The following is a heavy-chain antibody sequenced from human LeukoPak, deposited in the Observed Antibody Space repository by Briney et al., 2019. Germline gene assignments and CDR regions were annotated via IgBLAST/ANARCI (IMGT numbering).Heavy chain of an antibody. CDR1: GFSISNYN. CDR3: ARDRAYYYGSGDVGY. J-gene: IGHJ4*02. V-gene: IGHV3-74*01. CDR2: INSDGSST. Sequence: GSLRLSCAASGFSISNYNIYWVRQAPGKGLVWVSRINSDGSSTSYADSVKGRFTISRDNAKNTLYLQMNSLRAEDTAVYYCARDRAYYYGSGDVGYWGQGTLVIVSS. D-gene: IGHD3-10*01.